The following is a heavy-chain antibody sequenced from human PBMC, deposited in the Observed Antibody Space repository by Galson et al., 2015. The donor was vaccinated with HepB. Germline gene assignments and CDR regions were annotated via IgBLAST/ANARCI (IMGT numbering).Heavy chain of an antibody. CDR2: ISAYNGNK. Sequence: SVKVSCKASGYTFSNYYISWVRQAPGQGLEWMGWISAYNGNKKYSLKLQGRVTMTTDTSTSTAYMELSSLRSDDTAVYYCARYYDILTGTSGLDYWGQGTLVTVSS. J-gene: IGHJ4*02. D-gene: IGHD3-9*01. CDR1: GYTFSNYY. V-gene: IGHV1-18*01. CDR3: ARYYDILTGTSGLDY.